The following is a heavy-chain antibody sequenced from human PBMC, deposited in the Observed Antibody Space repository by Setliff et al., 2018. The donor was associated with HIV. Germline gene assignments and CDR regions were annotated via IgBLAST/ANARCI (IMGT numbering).Heavy chain of an antibody. CDR1: GYTFTSYY. CDR3: ARDFYYYDSSAPHPQTYYFDF. D-gene: IGHD3-22*01. Sequence: ASVKVSCKASGYTFTSYYMHWVRQAPGQGLEWMGIIYPRGGGTTYAQTFQGRATMTSDTSTSTVYMELSSLRSEDTAMYYCARDFYYYDSSAPHPQTYYFDFWGQGTLVTVSS. CDR2: IYPRGGGT. V-gene: IGHV1-46*01. J-gene: IGHJ4*02.